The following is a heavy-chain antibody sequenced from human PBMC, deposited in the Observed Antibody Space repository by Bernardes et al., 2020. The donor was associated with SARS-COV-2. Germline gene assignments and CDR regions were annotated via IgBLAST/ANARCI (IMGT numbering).Heavy chain of an antibody. J-gene: IGHJ4*02. V-gene: IGHV3-33*01. CDR1: GFTFSSYG. CDR2: IWYDGSNK. CDR3: ARDFAWGNSDRSGGSCYDFPNY. Sequence: GGSLRLSCAASGFTFSSYGMHWVRQAPGKGLEWVAVIWYDGSNKYYADSVKGRFTISRDNSKNTLYLQMNSLRAEDTAVYYCARDFAWGNSDRSGGSCYDFPNYWGQGTLVTVSS. D-gene: IGHD2-15*01.